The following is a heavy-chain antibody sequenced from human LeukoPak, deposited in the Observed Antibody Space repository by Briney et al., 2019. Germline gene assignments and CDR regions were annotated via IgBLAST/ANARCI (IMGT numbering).Heavy chain of an antibody. Sequence: ASVKVSCKASGYSLTSYDINWVRQATGQGPEWIGWMNPSSGNTGYAQRFQGRVTMTRDTSTSTAYLELSSLTSDDTAVYYCAAHTYYYSSGSFGHWGQGTLVTVSS. V-gene: IGHV1-8*01. J-gene: IGHJ4*02. CDR2: MNPSSGNT. CDR3: AAHTYYYSSGSFGH. D-gene: IGHD3-10*01. CDR1: GYSLTSYD.